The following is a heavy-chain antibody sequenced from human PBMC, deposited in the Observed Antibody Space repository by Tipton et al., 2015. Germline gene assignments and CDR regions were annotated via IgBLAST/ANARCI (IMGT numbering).Heavy chain of an antibody. Sequence: QLVQSGAEVKKPGASVKVSCKASGYTFTNYGIAWVRQAPGQGLEWLGWISGYNGNTNYAQKVHGRVTMTRDTSTSTAYMEVRSLRSDDTAVYYCARNDYGDYHFDYWGQGTLVTVSS. CDR3: ARNDYGDYHFDY. CDR2: ISGYNGNT. D-gene: IGHD4-17*01. CDR1: GYTFTNYG. V-gene: IGHV1-18*01. J-gene: IGHJ4*02.